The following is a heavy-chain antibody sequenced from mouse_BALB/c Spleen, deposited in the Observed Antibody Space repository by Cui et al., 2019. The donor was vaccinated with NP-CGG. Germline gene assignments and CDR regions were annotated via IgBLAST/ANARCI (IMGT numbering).Heavy chain of an antibody. CDR3: ARYDYYGSSYFDY. Sequence: VQLQQPGAELVHLAASAKLSCKASGYTFTSYWMHWVKQRPGRGLEWIGRIDPNSGGTKYNEKFKSKATLTVDKPSSTAYMQLSSLTSEDSAVYYCARYDYYGSSYFDYWGQGTTLTVSS. D-gene: IGHD1-1*01. V-gene: IGHV1-72*01. CDR2: IDPNSGGT. CDR1: GYTFTSYW. J-gene: IGHJ2*01.